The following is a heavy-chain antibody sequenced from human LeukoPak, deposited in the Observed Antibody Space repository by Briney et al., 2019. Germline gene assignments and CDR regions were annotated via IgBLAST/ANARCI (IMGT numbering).Heavy chain of an antibody. CDR2: IYYSGST. CDR3: ERSLLGIWNYSDF. CDR1: GGSITSYY. D-gene: IGHD7-27*01. V-gene: IGHV4-59*08. Sequence: SETLSLTCTVSGGSITSYYWNWIRQPPGKGLEWIGYIYYSGSTNYNPSLKSRVTISVDTSKNQFSLKPSSVTAADTAVYYCERSLLGIWNYSDFWGQGTLVTVSS. J-gene: IGHJ4*02.